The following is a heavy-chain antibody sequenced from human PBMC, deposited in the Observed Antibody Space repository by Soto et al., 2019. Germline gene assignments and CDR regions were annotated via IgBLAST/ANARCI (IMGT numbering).Heavy chain of an antibody. D-gene: IGHD2-21*02. J-gene: IGHJ5*02. Sequence: EVQLVESGGGLVQPGGSLRLSCAASGFIFSDHYMDWVRQAPGKGLEWVGRSRNKLNSYTTEYAASVKGRFTISRDDSKNSLYLQMNSLTTEDTAVYYCSRGCDGNCFYNWFDPWGQGTLVTVSS. CDR2: SRNKLNSYTT. CDR1: GFIFSDHY. V-gene: IGHV3-72*01. CDR3: SRGCDGNCFYNWFDP.